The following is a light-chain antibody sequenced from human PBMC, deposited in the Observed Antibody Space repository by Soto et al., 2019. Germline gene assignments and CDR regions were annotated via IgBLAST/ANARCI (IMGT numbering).Light chain of an antibody. Sequence: DIVMTQSPDSLAVSLGERATINCKSTQSVLYSSNNKNYLAWYQQKVGQPPKLLIYWASTRESGVPDRFSGSWSGTDFTLTISSLRAEDVAVYYCQQYYTSPITFGQGTRLEI. CDR2: WAS. CDR1: QSVLYSSNNKNY. J-gene: IGKJ5*01. CDR3: QQYYTSPIT. V-gene: IGKV4-1*01.